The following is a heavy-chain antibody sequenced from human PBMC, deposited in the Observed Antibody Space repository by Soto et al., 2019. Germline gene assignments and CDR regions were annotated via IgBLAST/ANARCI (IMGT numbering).Heavy chain of an antibody. J-gene: IGHJ2*01. CDR1: GVSLTNYY. CDR2: IYYSGSA. V-gene: IGHV4-59*08. Sequence: SETLSLICSVSGVSLTNYYWSWVRQPPGKGLEWIGHIYYSGSANYNPSLKSRVTISADTSKNHFSLKLSSVTAADAGVYYCTRFGAMVRKGYFDLWGRGTLVTVSS. CDR3: TRFGAMVRKGYFDL. D-gene: IGHD5-18*01.